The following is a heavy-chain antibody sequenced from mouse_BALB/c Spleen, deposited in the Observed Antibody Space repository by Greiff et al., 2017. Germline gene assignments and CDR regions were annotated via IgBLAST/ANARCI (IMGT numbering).Heavy chain of an antibody. D-gene: IGHD3-1*01. J-gene: IGHJ4*01. CDR2: IYPYNGGT. Sequence: EVKLVESGPELVKPGASVKISCKASGYTFTDYNMHWVKQSHGKSLEWIGYIYPYNGGTGYNQKFKSKATLTVDNSSSTAYMELRSLTSEDSAVYYCARGLGHGAAMEYWGQGTSVTVSS. V-gene: IGHV1S29*02. CDR3: ARGLGHGAAMEY. CDR1: GYTFTDYN.